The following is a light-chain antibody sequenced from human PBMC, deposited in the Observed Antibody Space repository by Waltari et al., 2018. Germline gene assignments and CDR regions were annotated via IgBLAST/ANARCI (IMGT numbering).Light chain of an antibody. J-gene: IGLJ2*01. CDR1: GSHIDPTY. V-gene: IGLV1-47*01. Sequence: QSVLTQPPSASGTPGQRVTISCSGSGSHIDPTYVYWYQQLPGTAPRVLIYRNDQRPSGVPDRFSGSKSGASASLAISGLRSEDEAEYYCAAWDDIVSGPVFGGGTKLTVL. CDR3: AAWDDIVSGPV. CDR2: RND.